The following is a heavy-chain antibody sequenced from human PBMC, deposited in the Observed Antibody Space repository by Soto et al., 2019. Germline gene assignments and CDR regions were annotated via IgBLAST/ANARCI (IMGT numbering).Heavy chain of an antibody. D-gene: IGHD2-21*02. V-gene: IGHV4-30-4*01. CDR1: GCSISSGDYY. Sequence: SETLSLTCTVSGCSISSGDYYWSWIRQPPGKGLEWIGYIYYSGSTYYNPSLKSRVTISVDTSKNQFSLKLSSVTAADTAVYYCAREVEHGGNSDWGQGTLVTVSS. CDR2: IYYSGST. J-gene: IGHJ4*02. CDR3: AREVEHGGNSD.